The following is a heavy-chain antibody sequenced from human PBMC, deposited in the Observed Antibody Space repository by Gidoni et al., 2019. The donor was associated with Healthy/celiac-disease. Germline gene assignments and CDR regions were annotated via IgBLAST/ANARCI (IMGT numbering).Heavy chain of an antibody. CDR1: GYTFTSYY. J-gene: IGHJ3*02. Sequence: QVQLVQSGAEVKKPGASVKVSCKASGYTFTSYYMPWVRQAPGQGLEWMGIINPSGGSTSYAQKFQGRVTMTRDTSTSTVYMELSSLRSEDTAVYYCARDHARCSSTSCYSHAFDIWGQGTMVTVSS. CDR2: INPSGGST. CDR3: ARDHARCSSTSCYSHAFDI. V-gene: IGHV1-46*01. D-gene: IGHD2-2*01.